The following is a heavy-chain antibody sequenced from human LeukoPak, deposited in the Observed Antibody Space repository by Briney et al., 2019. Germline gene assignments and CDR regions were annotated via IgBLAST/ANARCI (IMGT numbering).Heavy chain of an antibody. D-gene: IGHD3-10*01. CDR3: ARGRGPYGWFDP. CDR2: MSSYERTT. CDR1: GCTLSRYW. V-gene: IGHV3-74*01. J-gene: IGHJ5*02. Sequence: GGSLRLSCASSGCTLSRYWMHWARQTPGKGLVWVSRMSSYERTTNYADAVRGRFTISRDNAKNALYLQMNNLSAEDTAIYFCARGRGPYGWFDPWGQGTLVTVSS.